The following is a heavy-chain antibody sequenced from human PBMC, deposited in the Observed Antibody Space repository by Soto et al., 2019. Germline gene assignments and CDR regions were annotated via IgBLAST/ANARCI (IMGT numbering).Heavy chain of an antibody. CDR2: VHISGHS. J-gene: IGHJ5*01. CDR3: ARVRQGCSANNCYFAP. V-gene: IGHV4-59*12. Sequence: QVQLQESGPGLVTASETLSLTCTVSGGSISSNYWTWIRQPPGTGLEWISEVHISGHSNYNPSLRSRVSVSIDSSKNQFYLNLNSVTAAATAIYYCARVRQGCSANNCYFAPWGQGTQVTISS. CDR1: GGSISSNY. D-gene: IGHD1-1*01.